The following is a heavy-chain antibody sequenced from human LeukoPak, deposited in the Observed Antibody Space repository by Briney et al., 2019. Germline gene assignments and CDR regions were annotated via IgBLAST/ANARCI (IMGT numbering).Heavy chain of an antibody. CDR3: ARAPSEIGGYYPEYFRH. Sequence: GGALRLSCAASGFTFSSYWMHWVRQAPGKGLVWVSRIKGDGNTNYADSVKGRFTISRDNAKNTVSLQMNSLRAEDTGVYYCARAPSEIGGYYPEYFRHWGQGTLVTVSS. CDR2: IKGDGNT. D-gene: IGHD3-22*01. J-gene: IGHJ1*01. V-gene: IGHV3-74*01. CDR1: GFTFSSYW.